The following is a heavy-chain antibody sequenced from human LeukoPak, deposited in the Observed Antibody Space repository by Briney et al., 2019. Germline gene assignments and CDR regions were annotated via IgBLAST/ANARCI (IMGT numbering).Heavy chain of an antibody. J-gene: IGHJ3*02. V-gene: IGHV4-39*07. Sequence: PSETLSLTCTVSGGSLGSSSYYWGWIRQPPGKGLEWIGSIHYSGSTYYNPSLKSRVTISVDTSKNEFSLNLTSMTAVDTAVYYCAEAVDFVVVEVVVAAHGAFDIWGQGTMVIVSS. CDR3: AEAVDFVVVEVVVAAHGAFDI. D-gene: IGHD2-15*01. CDR2: IHYSGST. CDR1: GGSLGSSSYY.